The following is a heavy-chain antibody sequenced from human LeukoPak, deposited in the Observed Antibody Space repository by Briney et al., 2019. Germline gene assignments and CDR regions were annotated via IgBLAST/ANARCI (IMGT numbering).Heavy chain of an antibody. Sequence: GGSLRLSCAASGFAFSTYSMNWVRQAPGKGLEWVSYIGSTNNYIYYADTVKGRFTISRDNAKNSLYLQMNSLGAEDTAVYYCARPYDTRGYFPDYWGQGTLVTVSS. CDR3: ARPYDTRGYFPDY. J-gene: IGHJ4*02. CDR2: IGSTNNYI. V-gene: IGHV3-21*01. CDR1: GFAFSTYS. D-gene: IGHD3-22*01.